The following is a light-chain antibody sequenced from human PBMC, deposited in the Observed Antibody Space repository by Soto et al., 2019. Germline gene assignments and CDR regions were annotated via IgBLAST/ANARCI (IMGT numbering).Light chain of an antibody. CDR1: QSIVSY. CDR2: AAS. J-gene: IGKJ1*01. CDR3: QQSYDTVWT. Sequence: DLQMTQSPSSLSASAGDRVAITCRASQSIVSYLNWYQQKPGKAPNLLIYAASSLQSGVPSRFSGSGSGTDFTLTISSLQPEDFATYYCQQSYDTVWTFGQGTKVDIK. V-gene: IGKV1-39*01.